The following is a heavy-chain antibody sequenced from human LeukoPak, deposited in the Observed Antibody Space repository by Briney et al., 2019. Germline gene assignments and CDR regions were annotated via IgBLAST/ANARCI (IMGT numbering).Heavy chain of an antibody. CDR2: IYYNGNT. J-gene: IGHJ3*02. D-gene: IGHD3-22*01. Sequence: SGTLSLTCTVSGASISSSYWSWVRQPPGKRLEWIGFIYYNGNTNSNPSLKSRVTISVDTSENQFSLKLNSVTAADTAVYYCVRGNYDNRGYSNAFDIWGQGAMVTVSS. CDR3: VRGNYDNRGYSNAFDI. V-gene: IGHV4-59*01. CDR1: GASISSSY.